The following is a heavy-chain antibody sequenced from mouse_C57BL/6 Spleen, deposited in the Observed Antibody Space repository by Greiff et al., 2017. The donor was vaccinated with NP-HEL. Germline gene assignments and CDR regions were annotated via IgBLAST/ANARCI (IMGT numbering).Heavy chain of an antibody. CDR1: GFTFSDYG. CDR3: ARPEYEVDYAMDY. CDR2: ISSGSSTI. J-gene: IGHJ4*01. Sequence: DVMLVESGGGLVKPGGSLKLSCAASGFTFSDYGMHWVRQAPEKGLEWVAYISSGSSTIYYADTVKGRFTISRDNAKNTLFLQITNVRSEDTAMYYCARPEYEVDYAMDYWGQGTSGTVSS. V-gene: IGHV5-17*01. D-gene: IGHD1-3*01.